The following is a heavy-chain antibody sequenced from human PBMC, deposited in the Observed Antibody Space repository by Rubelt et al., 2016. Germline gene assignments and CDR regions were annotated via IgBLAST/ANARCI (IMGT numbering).Heavy chain of an antibody. V-gene: IGHV4-39*01. CDR3: ATTAAVLSNWFDP. CDR1: GGSISSSSHY. J-gene: IGHJ5*02. Sequence: QLQLQESGPGLVKPSETLSLTCTVSGGSISSSSHYWGWIRQPPGKGREWIGTVYYSGRTNYNPALKSRVTIYVATSKNHFSLTPGPVTAAATALYYCATTAAVLSNWFDPWGQGTLVTVSS. D-gene: IGHD6-13*01. CDR2: VYYSGRT.